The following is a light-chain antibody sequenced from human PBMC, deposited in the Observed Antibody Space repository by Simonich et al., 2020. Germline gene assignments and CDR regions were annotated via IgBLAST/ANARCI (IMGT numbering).Light chain of an antibody. V-gene: IGKV4-1*01. CDR2: WAS. CDR3: QQYYSTPLT. CDR1: QSVLYSSNNKNY. Sequence: IVMTQSPDSLVVSLGEGATINCKSSQSVLYSSNNKNYLAGYQQKPGKPPKLLIYWASTREAGVPDRFSGSGSGTDFTLTISSLQDEDVAVYYCQQYYSTPLTFGQGTKVEIK. J-gene: IGKJ1*01.